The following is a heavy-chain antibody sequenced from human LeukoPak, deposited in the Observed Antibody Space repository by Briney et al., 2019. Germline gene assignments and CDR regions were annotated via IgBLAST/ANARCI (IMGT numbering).Heavy chain of an antibody. V-gene: IGHV3-30*02. CDR3: PKPLLIPGN. CDR2: IRYDGSNK. D-gene: IGHD4-23*01. CDR1: GFTFSSYG. J-gene: IGHJ4*02. Sequence: GGSLRLSCAASGFTFSSYGMHWVRQAPGKGLEWVAFIRYDGSNKYYADSVKGRFTISRDNSRHTLYLQLNSLRVEDTAFYYCPKPLLIPGNWGPGTLVTVSS.